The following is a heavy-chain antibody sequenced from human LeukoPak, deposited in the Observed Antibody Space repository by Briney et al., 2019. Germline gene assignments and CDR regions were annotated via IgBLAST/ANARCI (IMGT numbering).Heavy chain of an antibody. D-gene: IGHD3-3*01. Sequence: GGSLRLSCAASGFTFSSYAMSWVRQAPGKGLEWVSAISGSGDSTYYTDSVKGRFTISRDNSKNSLYLQMNSLRAEDTAVYYCARVAGGDFWSGYYTPVDMDVWGKGTTVTVSS. CDR1: GFTFSSYA. J-gene: IGHJ6*03. CDR3: ARVAGGDFWSGYYTPVDMDV. V-gene: IGHV3-23*01. CDR2: ISGSGDST.